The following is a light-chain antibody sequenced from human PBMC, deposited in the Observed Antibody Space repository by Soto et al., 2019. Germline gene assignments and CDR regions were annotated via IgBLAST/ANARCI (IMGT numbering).Light chain of an antibody. V-gene: IGKV1-5*03. CDR2: KAS. CDR1: QSISTW. CDR3: QQYDNYWT. Sequence: DVQMTQSPSTLSASVGDRVTITCRASQSISTWLAWYQQKPGKAPNLLIHKASSLESGVPSRFSGSGFGAEFTLTISGLQPEDVATYYCQQYDNYWTFGQGTKV. J-gene: IGKJ1*01.